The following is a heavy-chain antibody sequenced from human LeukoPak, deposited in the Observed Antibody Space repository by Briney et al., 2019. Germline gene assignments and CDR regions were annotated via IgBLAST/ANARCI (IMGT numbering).Heavy chain of an antibody. J-gene: IGHJ5*02. CDR2: IDSNIGGT. V-gene: IGHV1-2*02. D-gene: IGHD1-1*01. CDR3: ARDATGTTIRWFDP. Sequence: ASVKVSCKASGYTFTGYYMHWVRQAPGQGLEWMGWIDSNIGGTDYAEKFQGRVTMTRDTSISAAFMELSRLTSDDTAVYYCARDATGTTIRWFDPWGQGTLVTVSS. CDR1: GYTFTGYY.